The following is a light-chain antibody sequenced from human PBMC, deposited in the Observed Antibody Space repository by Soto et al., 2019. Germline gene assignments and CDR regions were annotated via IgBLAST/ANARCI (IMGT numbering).Light chain of an antibody. CDR3: QQYVSSPPIT. CDR2: GAS. CDR1: QSVSSSY. Sequence: ESVLTQYPCTLSLSPWERSTLSCRASQSVSSSYLAWYQQKPGQAPRLLIYGASSRATGVPDRFGGRGSGTDFTLTISRLEPEDFAVYYCQQYVSSPPITFGQGTRLEIK. J-gene: IGKJ5*01. V-gene: IGKV3-20*01.